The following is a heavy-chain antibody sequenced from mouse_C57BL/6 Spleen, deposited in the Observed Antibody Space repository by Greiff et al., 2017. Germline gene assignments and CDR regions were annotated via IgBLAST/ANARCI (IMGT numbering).Heavy chain of an antibody. CDR1: GFNIKDYY. Sequence: VQLQQSGAELVRPGASVKLSCTASGFNIKDYYMHWVKQRPDQGLEWIGRIDPEDGDPEYAPKFQGKATMTADTSSNPAYLQLSILTSEDTAVYYCTTWGYYGSSYGYWGQGTTLTVSS. D-gene: IGHD1-1*01. J-gene: IGHJ2*01. CDR3: TTWGYYGSSYGY. CDR2: IDPEDGDP. V-gene: IGHV14-1*01.